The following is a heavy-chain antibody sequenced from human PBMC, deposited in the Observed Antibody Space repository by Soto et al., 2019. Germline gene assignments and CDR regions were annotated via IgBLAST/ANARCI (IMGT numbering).Heavy chain of an antibody. D-gene: IGHD3-10*01. CDR1: GYTFTSYG. V-gene: IGHV1-18*04. CDR2: ISAYNGNT. CDR3: ARVDAGGSGSFYYYYGMDV. J-gene: IGHJ6*02. Sequence: ASVKVSCKASGYTFTSYGISWVRQAPGQGLEWMGWISAYNGNTNYAQKLQGRVTMTTDTSTSTAYMELRSLRSDDTAVYYCARVDAGGSGSFYYYYGMDVWGQGTTVTVSS.